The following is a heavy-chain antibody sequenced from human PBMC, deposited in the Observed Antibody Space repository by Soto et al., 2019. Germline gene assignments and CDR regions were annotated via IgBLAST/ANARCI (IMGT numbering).Heavy chain of an antibody. J-gene: IGHJ4*02. CDR1: GFTFSSYA. CDR2: ISSNGGST. D-gene: IGHD2-15*01. V-gene: IGHV3-64D*08. Sequence: GGSLRLSCSASGFTFSSYAMHWVRQAPGKGLEYVSAISSNGGSTYYADSVKGRFTISRDNSKNTLYLQMSSLRAEDTAVYYCVKESLGYCSGGSCYEGIYFDYWGQGTLVTVSS. CDR3: VKESLGYCSGGSCYEGIYFDY.